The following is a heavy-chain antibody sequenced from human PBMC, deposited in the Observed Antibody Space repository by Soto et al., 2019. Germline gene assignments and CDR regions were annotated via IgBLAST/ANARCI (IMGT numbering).Heavy chain of an antibody. D-gene: IGHD2-8*01. Sequence: ASVKVSCKASGFSLTGYYFHWIRAAPGQGLEWLGWINPNTGGTNYAQKFQGRVTLTWDTSINTAYMELSSLRPDDTAMYYCARERDQVLSDGMDVWGQGNSVTVYS. CDR3: ARERDQVLSDGMDV. V-gene: IGHV1-2*02. CDR1: GFSLTGYY. J-gene: IGHJ6*02. CDR2: INPNTGGT.